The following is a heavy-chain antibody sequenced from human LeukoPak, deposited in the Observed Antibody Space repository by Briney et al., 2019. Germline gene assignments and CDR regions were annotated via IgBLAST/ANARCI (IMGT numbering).Heavy chain of an antibody. CDR3: ARDNSSGWYNWFDP. CDR2: INPNSGGT. CDR1: GYSFTVYS. J-gene: IGHJ5*02. Sequence: ASVKVSCKTSGYSFTVYSMHWVRQAPGQGLEWMGWINPNSGGTNYAQKFQGRVTMTRDTSISTAYMELSRLRSDDTAVYYCARDNSSGWYNWFDPWGQGTLVTVSS. V-gene: IGHV1-2*02. D-gene: IGHD6-19*01.